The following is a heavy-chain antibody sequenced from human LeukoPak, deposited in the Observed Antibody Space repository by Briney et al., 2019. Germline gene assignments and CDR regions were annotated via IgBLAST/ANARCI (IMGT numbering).Heavy chain of an antibody. J-gene: IGHJ4*02. Sequence: GGSLRLSCAAFGFTFSSHGMNWVRQAPGKGLEWVSSISSSSSYIYYADSVKGRFTISRDNAKNSLYLQMNSLRAEDTAVYYCARDNMRGSSSEGYWGQGTLVTVSS. CDR2: ISSSSSYI. D-gene: IGHD6-6*01. CDR3: ARDNMRGSSSEGY. CDR1: GFTFSSHG. V-gene: IGHV3-21*01.